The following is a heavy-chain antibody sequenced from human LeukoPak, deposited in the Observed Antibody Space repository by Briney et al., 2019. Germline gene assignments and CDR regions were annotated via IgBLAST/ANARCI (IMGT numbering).Heavy chain of an antibody. J-gene: IGHJ6*02. CDR3: ARGSQRWSLENFYAMDV. D-gene: IGHD1-1*01. Sequence: PGKSLRLSCAASGFTFSRFGIHWVRQAPGKGLQWVALISYDGSKTYYAASVKDRFTISRDNSKNTLYLQMNSLRTDDTAVYYCARGSQRWSLENFYAMDVWGQGTTVSVSS. CDR2: ISYDGSKT. CDR1: GFTFSRFG. V-gene: IGHV3-30*03.